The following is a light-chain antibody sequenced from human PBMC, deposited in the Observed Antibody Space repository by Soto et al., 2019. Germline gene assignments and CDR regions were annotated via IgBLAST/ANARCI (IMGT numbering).Light chain of an antibody. V-gene: IGKV1-39*01. CDR3: KQTYCSHRT. Sequence: DIQMTQSPYSLSASVGDRVTITCRASQTISTYLNWYQQKPGKAPNLLIYAASSLQSGVPSRFSGSGSWTDFTLTISSLQPEDCAIYDCKQTYCSHRTFGQGTQVDIK. CDR1: QTISTY. J-gene: IGKJ1*01. CDR2: AAS.